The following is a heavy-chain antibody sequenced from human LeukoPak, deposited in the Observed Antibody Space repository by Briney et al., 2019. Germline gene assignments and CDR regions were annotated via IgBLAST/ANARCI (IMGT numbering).Heavy chain of an antibody. CDR1: GDFISRYY. CDR3: ARASDSGDWHLGY. D-gene: IGHD2-21*02. J-gene: IGHJ4*02. Sequence: SETLSLTCTVPGDFISRYYWSWIRQSPGKGLEWIGYVYDRGGTNYNPSLKSRAIISADTSKNQLSLKVTSVTAADTAVYYCARASDSGDWHLGYWGQGTLVTVSS. V-gene: IGHV4-59*01. CDR2: VYDRGGT.